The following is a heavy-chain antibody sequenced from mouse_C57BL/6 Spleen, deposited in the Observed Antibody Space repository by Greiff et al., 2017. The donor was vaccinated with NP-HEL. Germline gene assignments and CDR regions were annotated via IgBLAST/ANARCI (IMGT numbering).Heavy chain of an antibody. CDR3: ARNGAGSDFYYAMDY. J-gene: IGHJ4*01. D-gene: IGHD1-3*01. CDR2: INPNNGGT. Sequence: EVKLQESGPELVKPGASVKIPCKASGYTFTDYNMDWVKQSHGKSLEWIGDINPNNGGTIYNQKFKGKATLTVDKSSSTAYMELRSLTSEDTAVYYCARNGAGSDFYYAMDYWGQGTSVTVSS. CDR1: GYTFTDYN. V-gene: IGHV1-18*01.